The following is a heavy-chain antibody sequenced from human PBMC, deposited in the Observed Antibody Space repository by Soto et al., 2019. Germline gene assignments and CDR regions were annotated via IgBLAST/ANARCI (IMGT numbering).Heavy chain of an antibody. CDR3: ARMYAISYFDC. D-gene: IGHD2-8*01. CDR2: ISSSSSTI. J-gene: IGHJ4*02. CDR1: GFTFSSYS. Sequence: EVQLVESGGGLVQPGGSLRLSCAASGFTFSSYSMNWVRQAPGKGLEWVSYISSSSSTIYYADSVKGRFTISRDNAKNSLYLQMNSLRAEDTAVYYCARMYAISYFDCWGQGTLVTVSS. V-gene: IGHV3-48*01.